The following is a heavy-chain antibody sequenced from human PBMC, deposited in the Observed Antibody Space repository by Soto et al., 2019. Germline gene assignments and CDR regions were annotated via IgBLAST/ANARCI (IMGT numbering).Heavy chain of an antibody. V-gene: IGHV4-39*01. D-gene: IGHD7-27*01. CDR3: ESVTRVEGSLGIRDYYYYGMDV. J-gene: IGHJ6*02. Sequence: SETLSLTXTVSGGSISSSSYCWGWIRQPPGKGREGIGSIYYSGSTYYNPSLKSRVTISVDTSKNQFSLKLSSVTAADTAVYYCESVTRVEGSLGIRDYYYYGMDVWGQGTTVTVSS. CDR2: IYYSGST. CDR1: GGSISSSSYC.